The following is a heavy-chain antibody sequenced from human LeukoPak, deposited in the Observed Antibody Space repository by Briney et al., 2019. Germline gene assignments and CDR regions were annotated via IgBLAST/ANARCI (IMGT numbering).Heavy chain of an antibody. Sequence: GGSLRLSCAASGFTFSSYWMSWVRQAPGKGLEWVANIKPDGSEKHYVDSVKGRLTIARDNAKNSLFLQMNSLRAEDTAVYYCARGDFHGWGSYYHDAFNIWGQGTMVTVSS. CDR2: IKPDGSEK. CDR3: ARGDFHGWGSYYHDAFNI. CDR1: GFTFSSYW. V-gene: IGHV3-7*03. D-gene: IGHD3-10*01. J-gene: IGHJ3*02.